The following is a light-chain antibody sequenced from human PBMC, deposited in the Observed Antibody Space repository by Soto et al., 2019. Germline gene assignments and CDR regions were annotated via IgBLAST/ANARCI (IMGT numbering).Light chain of an antibody. V-gene: IGKV3-20*01. Sequence: EIVLTQSPATLSLSPGERATLSCRASQSVGSYLAWFQQTPGQAPRLLIYDTSNRATGIPDRFSGSGSGTDFTLTISRLEPEDFAVYWCQQYDSSPRTFGQGTKVDIK. CDR3: QQYDSSPRT. CDR1: QSVGSY. J-gene: IGKJ1*01. CDR2: DTS.